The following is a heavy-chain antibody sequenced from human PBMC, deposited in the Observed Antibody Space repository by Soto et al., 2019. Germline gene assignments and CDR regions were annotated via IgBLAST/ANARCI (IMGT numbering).Heavy chain of an antibody. CDR1: GGTFSSYA. CDR3: ARGGSGNLAGCY. CDR2: IIPIFGTA. Sequence: QVQLVQSGAEVKKPGSSVKVSCKASGGTFSSYAISWVRQAPGQGLEWMGGIIPIFGTANYAQKFQGRVTITADKSTSIAYMGVSRLRSEDTAVYYCARGGSGNLAGCYWGQGTLVTVSS. V-gene: IGHV1-69*06. D-gene: IGHD1-26*01. J-gene: IGHJ4*02.